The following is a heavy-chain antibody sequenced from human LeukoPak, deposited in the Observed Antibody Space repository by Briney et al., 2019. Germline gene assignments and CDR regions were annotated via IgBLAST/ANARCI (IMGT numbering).Heavy chain of an antibody. CDR2: ISGSGGST. CDR1: GFTFSSYA. Sequence: GGSLRLSCAASGFTFSSYAMSWVRQAPGKGLEWVSAISGSGGSTYYADSVKGRFTISRDNSKNTLYLQMNSLRAEDTAVYYCAKLGRSGYGSGNWFDPWGQGTLATVSS. CDR3: AKLGRSGYGSGNWFDP. V-gene: IGHV3-23*01. D-gene: IGHD3-10*01. J-gene: IGHJ5*02.